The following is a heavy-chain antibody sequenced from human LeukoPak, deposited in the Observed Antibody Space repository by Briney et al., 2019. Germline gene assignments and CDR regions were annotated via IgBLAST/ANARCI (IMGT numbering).Heavy chain of an antibody. J-gene: IGHJ6*02. CDR3: ARTYCSSTSCYNDYYYGMDV. Sequence: GGSLRLSCAASGFTFSSYAMSWVRQAPGKGLEWVAVIEYDGSNNRYADSVKGRFTISRDNSKNTLYLHMSSLRVEDTALYYCARTYCSSTSCYNDYYYGMDVWGQGTTVTVSS. V-gene: IGHV3-30*04. CDR1: GFTFSSYA. CDR2: IEYDGSNN. D-gene: IGHD2-2*02.